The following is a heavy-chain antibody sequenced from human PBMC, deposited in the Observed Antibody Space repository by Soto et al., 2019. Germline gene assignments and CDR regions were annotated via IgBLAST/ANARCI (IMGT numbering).Heavy chain of an antibody. D-gene: IGHD4-17*01. J-gene: IGHJ4*02. CDR1: GFSLSNSGVG. CDR2: IYGDNDK. CDR3: AHCTLHDYGDYDPGTSHVFDS. V-gene: IGHV2-5*02. Sequence: QITLKESGPSPVKPTQTLTVTCTFSGFSLSNSGVGVAWIRQPPGKALEWLALIYGDNDKRYSPSLKTRLTITKDTSQKPVVLTTPNMDPLDTATYYCAHCTLHDYGDYDPGTSHVFDSWGQGTLVTVSS.